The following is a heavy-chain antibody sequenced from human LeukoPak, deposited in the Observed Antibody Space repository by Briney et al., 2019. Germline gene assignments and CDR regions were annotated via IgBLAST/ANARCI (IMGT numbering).Heavy chain of an antibody. Sequence: PGGSLRLSCAASGFTFSSYEMNCVRQAPGKGLEWVSYISSSGSTTHYADSVKGRFTISRDNAKKSLYLQMNSLRAEDTAVYYCARDNYDSSGYYFDWGQGTLVTVSS. D-gene: IGHD3-22*01. J-gene: IGHJ4*02. CDR1: GFTFSSYE. CDR3: ARDNYDSSGYYFD. V-gene: IGHV3-48*03. CDR2: ISSSGSTT.